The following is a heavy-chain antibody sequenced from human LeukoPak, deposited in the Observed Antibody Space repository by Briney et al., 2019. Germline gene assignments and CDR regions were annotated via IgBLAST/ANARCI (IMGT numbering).Heavy chain of an antibody. D-gene: IGHD3-10*01. CDR3: AKDLAPNYYGSGYFQY. Sequence: SGGSLGLSCAASGFTFDDYAMHWVRQAPGKGLEWVSGISWNSGSIGYADSVKGRFTISRDNAKNSLYLQMNSLRAEDTALYYCAKDLAPNYYGSGYFQYWGQGTLVTVSS. CDR1: GFTFDDYA. J-gene: IGHJ4*02. CDR2: ISWNSGSI. V-gene: IGHV3-9*01.